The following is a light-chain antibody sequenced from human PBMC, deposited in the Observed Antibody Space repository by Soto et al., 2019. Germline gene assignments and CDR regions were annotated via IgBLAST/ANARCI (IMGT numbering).Light chain of an antibody. CDR3: AAWDDSLNGRV. CDR2: KNN. J-gene: IGLJ3*02. Sequence: QAVVTQPPSASGTPGQRVTISCSGSSSNIGSNTVNWYHQLPGTAPKLLIYKNNQRPSGVPDRFSGSKSGTSASLAISGLQSEDEADYYCAAWDDSLNGRVFGGGTKLTVL. V-gene: IGLV1-44*01. CDR1: SSNIGSNT.